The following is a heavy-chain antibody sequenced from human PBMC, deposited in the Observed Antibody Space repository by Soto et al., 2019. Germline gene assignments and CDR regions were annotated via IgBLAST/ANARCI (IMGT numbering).Heavy chain of an antibody. CDR2: IVVGSGNT. V-gene: IGHV1-58*02. D-gene: IGHD3-10*01. CDR1: GFTFTDST. CDR3: AAQLLTSFYYYYMDV. Sequence: GASVKVSCKTSGFTFTDSTMQWVRQTRGQRLEWIGWIVVGSGNTNYAQKLQERVTITRDMSTSTAYMEVSSLRSEDTAVYYCAAQLLTSFYYYYMDVWGKGTTVTVSS. J-gene: IGHJ6*03.